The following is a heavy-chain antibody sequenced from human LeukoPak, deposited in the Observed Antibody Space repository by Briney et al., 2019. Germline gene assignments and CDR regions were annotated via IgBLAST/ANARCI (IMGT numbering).Heavy chain of an antibody. CDR3: ARPNVLRFLEWSHYGMDV. Sequence: ASVKVSCKASGYTFTGYYMHWVRQAPGQGLEWMGWINPNSGGTSYAQKFQGRVTMTRDTSISTAYMELSRLRSDDTAVYYCARPNVLRFLEWSHYGMDVWGQGTTVTVSS. CDR1: GYTFTGYY. CDR2: INPNSGGT. D-gene: IGHD3-3*01. V-gene: IGHV1-2*02. J-gene: IGHJ6*02.